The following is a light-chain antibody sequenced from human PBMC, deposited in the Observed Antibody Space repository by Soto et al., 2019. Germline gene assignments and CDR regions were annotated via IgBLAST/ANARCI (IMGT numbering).Light chain of an antibody. CDR3: QRYNNWPPAWT. CDR2: GAS. J-gene: IGKJ1*01. V-gene: IGKV3-15*01. CDR1: QSVDIN. Sequence: EIVLTQSPATLSVSPGERVTLSCRASQSVDINLAWYQQKPGQAPRLLIYGASARATDMSGTFSGRGSATEFTLTISSLQSEDFALYYCQRYNNWPPAWTFGQGTKVDIK.